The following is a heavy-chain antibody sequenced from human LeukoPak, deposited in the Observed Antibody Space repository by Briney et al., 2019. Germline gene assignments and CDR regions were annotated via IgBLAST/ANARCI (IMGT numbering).Heavy chain of an antibody. CDR2: ISGSGGST. CDR1: GFTFSSYA. Sequence: ESGGSLRLSCAASGFTFSSYAMSWVRQAPGKGLEWVSAISGSGGSTYYADSVKGRFTISRDNSKNTLYLQMNSLRAEDTAVYYCVKSSHNQFLWFGELLLPRFDPWGQGTLVTVSS. J-gene: IGHJ5*02. CDR3: VKSSHNQFLWFGELLLPRFDP. V-gene: IGHV3-23*01. D-gene: IGHD3-10*01.